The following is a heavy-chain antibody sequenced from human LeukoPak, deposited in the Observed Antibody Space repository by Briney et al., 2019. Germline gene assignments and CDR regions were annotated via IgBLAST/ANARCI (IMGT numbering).Heavy chain of an antibody. CDR2: IYPGDPDT. V-gene: IGHV5-51*01. Sequence: GESLKISCKGSGYSFNRYWIGWVRQMPGKGLEWMGIIYPGDPDTRYSPSFQGQVTISADKSISTAYVQWSSLKASDTAMYYCARGFCSGGSCHGVFSWFDPWGQGTLVTVSS. CDR1: GYSFNRYW. J-gene: IGHJ5*02. D-gene: IGHD2-15*01. CDR3: ARGFCSGGSCHGVFSWFDP.